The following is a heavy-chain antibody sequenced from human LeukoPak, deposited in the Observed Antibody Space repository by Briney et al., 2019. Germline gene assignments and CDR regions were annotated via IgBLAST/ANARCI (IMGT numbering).Heavy chain of an antibody. J-gene: IGHJ4*02. CDR1: GFTFSSYA. CDR2: ISGSSGST. CDR3: AKDSTYNSSGYYDY. Sequence: PGGSLRLSCAASGFTFSSYAMNWVRQAPGKGLEWVSSISGSSGSTYYADSVKGRFTISRDNSKNTLYLQMNSLRVEDTAIYFCAKDSTYNSSGYYDYWGQGTLVTVSS. V-gene: IGHV3-23*01. D-gene: IGHD3-22*01.